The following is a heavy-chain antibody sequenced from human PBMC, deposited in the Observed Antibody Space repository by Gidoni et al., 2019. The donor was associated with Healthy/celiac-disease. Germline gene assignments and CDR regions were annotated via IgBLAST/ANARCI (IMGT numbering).Heavy chain of an antibody. Sequence: EVQLVASGGGLVQPGGSLSRSLPASGFTFSSYAMSWVRQAPGKGLEWVSAISGSGGSTYYADSVKGRFTISRDNSKNTLYLQMNSLRAEDTAVYYCAKDLCSRTSYLGNYWGQGTLVTVSS. CDR2: ISGSGGST. D-gene: IGHD3-16*02. CDR1: GFTFSSYA. CDR3: AKDLCSRTSYLGNY. V-gene: IGHV3-23*04. J-gene: IGHJ4*02.